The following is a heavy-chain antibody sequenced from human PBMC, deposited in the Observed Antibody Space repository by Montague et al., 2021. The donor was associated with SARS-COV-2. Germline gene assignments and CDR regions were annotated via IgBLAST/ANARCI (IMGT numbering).Heavy chain of an antibody. V-gene: IGHV3-53*01. CDR3: ARGLECRGSSYQYYSGLDV. D-gene: IGHD6-6*01. J-gene: IGHJ6*02. CDR1: GISVSTNY. CDR2: IYSGGTT. Sequence: SRRLSLAASGISVSTNYMIWVRQAPGKGLEWVSVIYSGGTTYYADSVKGRFTMSRDNSKNTVYLQMSSLRAEDTALYYCARGLECRGSSYQYYSGLDVWGQGTTVTVSS.